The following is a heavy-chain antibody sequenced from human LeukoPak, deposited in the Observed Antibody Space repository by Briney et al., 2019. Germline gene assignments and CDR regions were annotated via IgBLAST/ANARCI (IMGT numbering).Heavy chain of an antibody. V-gene: IGHV3-43*02. CDR2: ISGDGSST. CDR1: GFTFDDYA. J-gene: IGHJ5*02. D-gene: IGHD3-3*01. Sequence: GGSLRLSCAAPGFTFDDYAMHWVRQAPGKGLEWVSLISGDGSSTYYADSVKGRFTISRDNSKNSLYLQMNSLRTEDTALYYCAKDMGFWSGSIDPWGQGTLVTVSS. CDR3: AKDMGFWSGSIDP.